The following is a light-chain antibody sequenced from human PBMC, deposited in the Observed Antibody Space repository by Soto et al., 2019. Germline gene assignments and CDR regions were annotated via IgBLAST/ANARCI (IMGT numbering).Light chain of an antibody. CDR2: DVS. CDR1: QKISNY. CDR3: QQRCNWPRT. Sequence: RTSQKISNYLIWYQQKPGQAPRLLIYDVSNRASCFPARFSGRGSSTDSALTMSSFEPEEFAVYICQQRCNWPRTFREGTKVDIK. J-gene: IGKJ1*01. V-gene: IGKV3-11*01.